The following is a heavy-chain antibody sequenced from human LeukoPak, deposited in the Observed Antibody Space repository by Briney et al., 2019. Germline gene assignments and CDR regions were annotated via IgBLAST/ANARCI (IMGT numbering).Heavy chain of an antibody. D-gene: IGHD3-22*01. J-gene: IGHJ4*02. V-gene: IGHV3-48*01. CDR2: LSSSSSVI. CDR3: ARGGHYYDSSAYYDLDY. Sequence: GGSLRLSCAASGFAFSTYAMDWVRQAPGKGLEWVSYLSSSSSVIYHADSVKGRFTISRDNAKNSLYLQMNSLRAEDTAVYYCARGGHYYDSSAYYDLDYWGQGTLVTVSS. CDR1: GFAFSTYA.